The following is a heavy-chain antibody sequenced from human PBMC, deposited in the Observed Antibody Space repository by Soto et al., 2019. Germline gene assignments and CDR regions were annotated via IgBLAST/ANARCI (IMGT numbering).Heavy chain of an antibody. D-gene: IGHD1-26*01. Sequence: QVQLVESGGGVVQPGRSLRLSCAASGFTFSSYGMHWVRQAPGKGLEWVAVISYDGSNKYYADSVKGRFTISRDNSKNTLYLQMNSLRAEDTAVYHCAKSGQTGIVGAITELDYWGQGTLVTVSS. CDR3: AKSGQTGIVGAITELDY. J-gene: IGHJ4*02. V-gene: IGHV3-30*18. CDR2: ISYDGSNK. CDR1: GFTFSSYG.